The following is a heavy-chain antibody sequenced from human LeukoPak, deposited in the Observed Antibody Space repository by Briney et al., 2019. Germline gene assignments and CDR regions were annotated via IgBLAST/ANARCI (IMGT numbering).Heavy chain of an antibody. Sequence: GASVTVSCKTSGYTFTDYDIHWVRQAPGQGLEWMGWINPNSANTNYAQKLQGRVTLTRDTSLSIAYMELSSLTSEDAAVYFCARGDFGETNTAFDIWGQGTLVAVSS. J-gene: IGHJ3*02. CDR1: GYTFTDYD. CDR3: ARGDFGETNTAFDI. CDR2: INPNSANT. D-gene: IGHD4-17*01. V-gene: IGHV1-8*03.